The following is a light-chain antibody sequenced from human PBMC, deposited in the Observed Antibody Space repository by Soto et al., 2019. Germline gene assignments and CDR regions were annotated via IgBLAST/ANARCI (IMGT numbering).Light chain of an antibody. V-gene: IGLV2-8*01. CDR3: CSHAGDNTYV. Sequence: QSVLTQPASVSGSPGQSITISCTVTSSDLAIYNYVSWYQQHPGKAPKLMIYEVTKRPSGVPDRFSGSKSGNTASLTVSGLQAEDEADYFCCSHAGDNTYVFGTGTKVTVL. J-gene: IGLJ1*01. CDR1: SSDLAIYNY. CDR2: EVT.